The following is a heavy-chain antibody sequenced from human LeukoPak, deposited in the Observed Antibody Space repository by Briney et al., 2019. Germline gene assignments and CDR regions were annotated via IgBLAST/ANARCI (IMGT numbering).Heavy chain of an antibody. CDR1: GFTFSSYW. CDR3: AREYYYDSSGYTFDP. Sequence: GGSLRLSCAASGFTFSSYWMHWVRQAPGKGLVWVSRINSAGSSTSYADSVKGRFTISRDNAKNTLYMQMNSLRAEDTAVYYCAREYYYDSSGYTFDPWGQGTLVTVSS. CDR2: INSAGSST. V-gene: IGHV3-74*01. J-gene: IGHJ5*02. D-gene: IGHD3-22*01.